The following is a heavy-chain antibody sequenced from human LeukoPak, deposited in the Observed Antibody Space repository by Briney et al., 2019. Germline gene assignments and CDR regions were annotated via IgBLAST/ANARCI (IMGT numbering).Heavy chain of an antibody. Sequence: SVKVSCKASGGTFSSYAISWVRQAPGQGLEWMGGIIPIFGTANYAQKFQGRVTITADESTSTAYMGLSSLRSEDTAVYYCARRDYGGNYYFDYWGQGTLGTVSS. CDR2: IIPIFGTA. CDR1: GGTFSSYA. V-gene: IGHV1-69*13. CDR3: ARRDYGGNYYFDY. D-gene: IGHD4-23*01. J-gene: IGHJ4*02.